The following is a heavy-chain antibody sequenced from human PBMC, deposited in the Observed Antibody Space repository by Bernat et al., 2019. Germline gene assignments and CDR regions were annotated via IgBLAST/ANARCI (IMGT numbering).Heavy chain of an antibody. CDR3: ARVAGYCSSTSCYAISYYYYYMDV. J-gene: IGHJ6*03. CDR2: INWNGGST. CDR1: GFTFDDYG. D-gene: IGHD2-2*03. V-gene: IGHV3-20*04. Sequence: EMQLVESGGGVVRPGGSLRLSCAASGFTFDDYGMSWVRQAPGKGLEWVSGINWNGGSTGYADSVKGRFTISRDNAKNSLYLQMNSLRAEDTALYYCARVAGYCSSTSCYAISYYYYYMDVWGKGTTVTVSS.